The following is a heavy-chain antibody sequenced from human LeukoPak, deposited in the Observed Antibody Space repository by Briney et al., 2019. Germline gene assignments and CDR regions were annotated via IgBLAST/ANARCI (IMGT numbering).Heavy chain of an antibody. CDR1: GGSFSTYY. J-gene: IGHJ3*01. Sequence: SETLSLTCTVSGGSFSTYYWSWIRQAPGKGLEWIGFINYSGRTKYNPSLQSRVTISADTSKNHLALQLTSVTAADTAVYSCARLVDNDGSGDPETFDVWGQGIMVTVSS. D-gene: IGHD3-22*01. CDR2: INYSGRT. V-gene: IGHV4-59*01. CDR3: ARLVDNDGSGDPETFDV.